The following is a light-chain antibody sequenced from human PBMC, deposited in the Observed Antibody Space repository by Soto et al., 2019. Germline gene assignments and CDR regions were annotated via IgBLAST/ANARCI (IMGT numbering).Light chain of an antibody. V-gene: IGLV1-40*01. CDR3: QSYDGSLSGSV. Sequence: QAVVTQPPAVSGAPGQRVTFSCTGSSSNIGAGYGVQWYQQFPGTAPKLLIYDNSNRPSGVPERFSGSGSGTSASLAITGLQAEDGADYYCQSYDGSLSGSVFGGGTKLTVL. J-gene: IGLJ2*01. CDR2: DNS. CDR1: SSNIGAGYG.